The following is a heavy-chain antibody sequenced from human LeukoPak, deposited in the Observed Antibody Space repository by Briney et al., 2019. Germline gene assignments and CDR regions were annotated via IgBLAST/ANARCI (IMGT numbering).Heavy chain of an antibody. D-gene: IGHD3-3*01. Sequence: GSLRLSCVASEFTFTSYAMHWVRQAPGKGLEWVAIISYDESNKYYADSVKGRFTISRDISKNTLYLQMYSLRPDDTAVYFCARAAASDFWSGYSDYYYYYMDVWGEGTTVTVPS. V-gene: IGHV3-30*01. CDR3: ARAAASDFWSGYSDYYYYYMDV. CDR2: ISYDESNK. CDR1: EFTFTSYA. J-gene: IGHJ6*03.